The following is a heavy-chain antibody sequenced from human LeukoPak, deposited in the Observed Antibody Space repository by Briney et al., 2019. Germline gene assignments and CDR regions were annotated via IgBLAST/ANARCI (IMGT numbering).Heavy chain of an antibody. CDR1: GFTCSDYY. Sequence: GGSLRLSCAASGFTCSDYYMSWIRQAPGQGLEWLSYISSSSSYTNYADSVKGRFTISRDNAKNSLYLQMNSLRAEDTAVYYCARDHAVYYDSSGYYYEDYWGQGTLVTVAS. CDR3: ARDHAVYYDSSGYYYEDY. J-gene: IGHJ4*02. D-gene: IGHD3-22*01. CDR2: ISSSSSYT. V-gene: IGHV3-11*05.